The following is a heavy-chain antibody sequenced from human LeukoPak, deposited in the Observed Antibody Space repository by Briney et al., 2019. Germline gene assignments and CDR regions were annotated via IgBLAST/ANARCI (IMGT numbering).Heavy chain of an antibody. D-gene: IGHD6-13*01. J-gene: IGHJ6*02. CDR1: GYTLTELS. Sequence: ASVKVSCKVSGYTLTELSIHWVRQAPGKGLEWMGGFDPEDGETIYAQKFQGRVTMTEDTSTDTAYMELSSLRSEDTAVYYCATSIAAAGPNYYYYGMDVWGQGTTVTVSS. V-gene: IGHV1-24*01. CDR3: ATSIAAAGPNYYYYGMDV. CDR2: FDPEDGET.